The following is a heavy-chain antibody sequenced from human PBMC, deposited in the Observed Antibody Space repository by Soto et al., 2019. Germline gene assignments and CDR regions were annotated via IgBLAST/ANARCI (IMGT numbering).Heavy chain of an antibody. CDR1: GFTFSSYA. CDR3: AKDLYSSSFPPSIYFDY. CDR2: ISGSGGST. V-gene: IGHV3-23*01. Sequence: PGGSLRLSCAASGFTFSSYAMSWVRQAPGKGLEWVSAISGSGGSTYYADSVKGRFSISRDNSKNTLYLQMNSLRAEDTAVYYCAKDLYSSSFPPSIYFDYWGQGTLVTVSS. D-gene: IGHD6-6*01. J-gene: IGHJ4*02.